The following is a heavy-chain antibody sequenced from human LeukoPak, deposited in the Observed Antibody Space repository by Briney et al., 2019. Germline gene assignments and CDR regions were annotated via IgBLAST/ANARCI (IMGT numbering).Heavy chain of an antibody. J-gene: IGHJ4*02. CDR1: GYSISSGYY. CDR2: IYHSGST. V-gene: IGHV4-38-2*02. D-gene: IGHD3-10*01. CDR3: ARRKGLLWFGEGYYFDY. Sequence: NPSETLSLTCTVSGYSISSGYYWGWIRQPPGKGLEWVGSIYHSGSTYYNPSLKSRVTISVDTSKNQFSLKLSSVTAADTAVYYCARRKGLLWFGEGYYFDYWGQGTLVTVSS.